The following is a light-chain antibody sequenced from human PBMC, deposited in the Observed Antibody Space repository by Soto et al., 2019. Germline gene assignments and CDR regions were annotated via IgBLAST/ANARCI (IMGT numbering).Light chain of an antibody. CDR3: SSYTSSSALVV. J-gene: IGLJ2*01. CDR2: DVS. V-gene: IGLV2-14*03. CDR1: TSDVGGYNF. Sequence: QSALTQPASVSGSPGQSIAFSCTGTTSDVGGYNFVSWYQQHPGKAPKLIISDVSNRPSGVSNRFSGSKSGNTASLTISGLQAEDEADYYCSSYTSSSALVVFGGGTKVTVL.